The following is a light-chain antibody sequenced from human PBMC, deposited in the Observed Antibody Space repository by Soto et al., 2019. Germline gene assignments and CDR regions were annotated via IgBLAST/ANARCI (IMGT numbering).Light chain of an antibody. CDR2: DAS. J-gene: IGKJ1*01. CDR3: QRRSNWPVT. CDR1: QSVSSY. Sequence: EIVLTQSPGTLSLSPGERATLSCRASQSVSSYLAWYQQKPGQAPRLLIYDASTRATGISARFSGSGSGTDFTLTISSLEPEDFAVYYCQRRSNWPVTFGQGTKLEVK. V-gene: IGKV3-11*01.